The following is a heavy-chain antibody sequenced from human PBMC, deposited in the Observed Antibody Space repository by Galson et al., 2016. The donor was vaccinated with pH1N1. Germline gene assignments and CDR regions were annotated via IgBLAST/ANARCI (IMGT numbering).Heavy chain of an antibody. Sequence: PALVTPTQTLTLTCTFSGFSLSTSGMRVSWIRQPPGKALEWLARIEWDDDKFYSTSLKTRLSISKDTSKNQVVLTMTNMDPEDPATYYCGRNPAFVGGAIDIWGRGTLVTVSS. CDR2: IEWDDDK. V-gene: IGHV2-70*04. CDR3: GRNPAFVGGAIDI. D-gene: IGHD2-15*01. J-gene: IGHJ3*02. CDR1: GFSLSTSGMR.